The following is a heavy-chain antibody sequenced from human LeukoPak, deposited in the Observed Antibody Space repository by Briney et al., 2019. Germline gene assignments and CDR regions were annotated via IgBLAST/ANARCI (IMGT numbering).Heavy chain of an antibody. CDR1: GGTFSSYA. J-gene: IGHJ6*03. CDR3: ARNVIETVTTFGEGYYYYMDV. D-gene: IGHD3-16*01. V-gene: IGHV1-69*06. Sequence: SVKVSCKASGGTFSSYAISWVRQAPGQGLEWMGGIIPIFGTANYAQKFQGRVTITADKSTSTAYMELSSLRSEDTAVYYCARNVIETVTTFGEGYYYYMDVWGKGTTVTVSS. CDR2: IIPIFGTA.